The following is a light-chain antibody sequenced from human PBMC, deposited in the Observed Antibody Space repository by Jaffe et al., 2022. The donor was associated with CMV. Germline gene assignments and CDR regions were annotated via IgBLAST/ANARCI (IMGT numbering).Light chain of an antibody. CDR2: GAS. CDR1: QSVSNNY. V-gene: IGKV3-20*01. CDR3: QQYDSSRFT. Sequence: EIVLTQSPGTLSLSPGERATLSCRASQSVSNNYLAWYQQKPGQAPRLLIYGASIRATGIPDRFSGSGSGTDFTLSISRLEPEDFAVYYCQQYDSSRFTFGPGTKVDIK. J-gene: IGKJ3*01.